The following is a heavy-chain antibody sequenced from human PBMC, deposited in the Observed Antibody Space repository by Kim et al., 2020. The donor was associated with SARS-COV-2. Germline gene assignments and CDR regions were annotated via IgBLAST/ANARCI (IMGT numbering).Heavy chain of an antibody. V-gene: IGHV1-3*04. Sequence: ASVKVSCKASGYTFTSYNLNWVRQAPGQRPEWMGAINTGNGNTRFSQKFQGRVTLTRDTSASTAYMELSSLRSEDTAVYYCAKVGQTVTTNYYYGMDVWGQGTTVTVSS. CDR3: AKVGQTVTTNYYYGMDV. CDR2: INTGNGNT. CDR1: GYTFTSYN. J-gene: IGHJ6*02. D-gene: IGHD4-17*01.